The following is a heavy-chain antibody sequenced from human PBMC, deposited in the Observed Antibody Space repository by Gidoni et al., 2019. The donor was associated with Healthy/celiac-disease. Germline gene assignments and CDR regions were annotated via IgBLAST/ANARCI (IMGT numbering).Heavy chain of an antibody. CDR3: ARMSVVAATPLAFDI. V-gene: IGHV1-3*01. Sequence: QVQLVQSGAEAKKPGASVKVSCKASGYTFTSYAMHWVRQAPGQRLEWMGWINAGNGNTKYSQKFQGRVTITRDTSASTAYMELSSLRSEDTAVYYCARMSVVAATPLAFDIWGQGTMVTVSS. CDR2: INAGNGNT. D-gene: IGHD2-15*01. J-gene: IGHJ3*02. CDR1: GYTFTSYA.